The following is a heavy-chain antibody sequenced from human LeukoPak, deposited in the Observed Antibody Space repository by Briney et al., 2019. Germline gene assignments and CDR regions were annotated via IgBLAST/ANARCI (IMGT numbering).Heavy chain of an antibody. CDR1: GGSISNYY. CDR3: AREGRSSTPGY. V-gene: IGHV4-4*07. CDR2: ISSSGNT. D-gene: IGHD2-15*01. Sequence: TSETLSLTCTVSGGSISNYYWSWIRQPAGKGLEWIGRISSSGNTDYNPSLKSRLTMSVDMFKNQFSLKLNSVTAADTAVYYCAREGRSSTPGYWGQGTLVTVSS. J-gene: IGHJ4*02.